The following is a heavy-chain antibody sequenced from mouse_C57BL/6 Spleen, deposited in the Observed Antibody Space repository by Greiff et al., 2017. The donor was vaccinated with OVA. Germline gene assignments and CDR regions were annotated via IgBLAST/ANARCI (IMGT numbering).Heavy chain of an antibody. J-gene: IGHJ1*03. D-gene: IGHD2-4*01. V-gene: IGHV5-4*03. CDR1: GFTFSSYA. Sequence: EVMLVESGGGLVKPGGSLKLSCAASGFTFSSYAMSWVRQTPEKRLEWVATISDGGSYTYYPDNVKGRFTISRDNAKNNLYLQMSHLKSEDTAMYYCARGSMITYRYFDVWGTGTTVTVSS. CDR2: ISDGGSYT. CDR3: ARGSMITYRYFDV.